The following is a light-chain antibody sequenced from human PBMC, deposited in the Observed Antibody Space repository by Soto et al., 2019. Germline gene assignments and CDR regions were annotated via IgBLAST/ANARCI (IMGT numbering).Light chain of an antibody. CDR2: LGS. CDR3: MQALQTPWT. CDR1: QSLLHSNGYNY. J-gene: IGKJ1*01. V-gene: IGKV2-28*01. Sequence: DIVMTQSPLSLPVTPGEPASISCRSSQSLLHSNGYNYLDWYLQKPGQSPQLLIYLGSNRASGVPDRFSGSGSGTDFTMKISRVAAEDVGVYYCMQALQTPWTFGQGTKVAI.